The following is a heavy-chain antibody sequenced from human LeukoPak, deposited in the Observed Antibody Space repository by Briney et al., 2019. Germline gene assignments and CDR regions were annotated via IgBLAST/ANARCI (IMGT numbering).Heavy chain of an antibody. V-gene: IGHV3-66*02. CDR2: IHSGGRA. CDR1: GFSVSSNY. D-gene: IGHD3-10*01. Sequence: GGSLRLSCAASGFSVSSNYMTWVRQAPGKGLEWVSVIHSGGRAYYADSVKGRFTTSRDNSKNTLDLQMNSLSVEDTAVYYCVGVETISMVRGASGDVWGKGTTVTVSS. CDR3: VGVETISMVRGASGDV. J-gene: IGHJ6*04.